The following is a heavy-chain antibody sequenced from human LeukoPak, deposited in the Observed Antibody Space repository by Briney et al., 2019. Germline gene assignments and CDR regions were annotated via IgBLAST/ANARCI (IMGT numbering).Heavy chain of an antibody. CDR3: ARSSTPYYYYGMDV. J-gene: IGHJ6*02. CDR2: IYTSGST. V-gene: IGHV4-4*07. D-gene: IGHD2/OR15-2a*01. CDR1: GGSISSYY. Sequence: SETLSLTCTVSGGSISSYYWSWIRQPAGKGLEWIGRIYTSGSTNYNPSLKSRVTMSVDTSKNQFSPKLSSVTAADTAVYYCARSSTPYYYYGMDVWGQGTTVTVSS.